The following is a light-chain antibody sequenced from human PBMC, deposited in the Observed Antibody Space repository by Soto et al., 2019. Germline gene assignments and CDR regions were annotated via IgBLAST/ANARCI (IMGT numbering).Light chain of an antibody. CDR2: EGS. V-gene: IGLV2-23*01. J-gene: IGLJ1*01. CDR3: CSYEGSYV. Sequence: QSALTQPASVSGSPGQSITISCTGTSSDVGSYNLVSWYQQHPGKAPKLMIYEGSKRPSGVSNRFSGSKSGNTASLTISGLQAEDAADYYCCSYEGSYVFGTGTKVTVL. CDR1: SSDVGSYNL.